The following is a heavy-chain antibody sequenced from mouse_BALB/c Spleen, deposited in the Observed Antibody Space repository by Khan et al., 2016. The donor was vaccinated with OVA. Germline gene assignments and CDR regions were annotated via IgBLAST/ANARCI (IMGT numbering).Heavy chain of an antibody. D-gene: IGHD1-1*01. CDR2: IYPGTDNT. CDR1: GYIFTSYW. J-gene: IGHJ2*01. CDR3: AREEALYYFDY. Sequence: VQLQQSGAELVRPGASVKLSCKTSGYIFTSYWIHWVKQRSGLGLEWIARIYPGTDNTYFNEKLKDKATLTADKSSSTAYMHLSSLKSEDSAVYFCAREEALYYFDYWGQGTTLTVSS. V-gene: IGHV1S132*01.